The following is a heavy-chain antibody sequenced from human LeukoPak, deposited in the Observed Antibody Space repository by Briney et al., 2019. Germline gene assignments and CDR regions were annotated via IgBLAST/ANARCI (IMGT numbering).Heavy chain of an antibody. CDR1: GYTFTDYY. CDR3: ARGRRIVGATTPLFDY. Sequence: ASVKVSCKASGYTFTDYYMHWVRQAPGQGLEWMGWINPNSGGTNYAQKFQGRVTMTRDTSISTAYMELSRLRSDDTAVYYCARGRRIVGATTPLFDYWGQGTLVTISS. J-gene: IGHJ4*02. CDR2: INPNSGGT. D-gene: IGHD1-26*01. V-gene: IGHV1-2*02.